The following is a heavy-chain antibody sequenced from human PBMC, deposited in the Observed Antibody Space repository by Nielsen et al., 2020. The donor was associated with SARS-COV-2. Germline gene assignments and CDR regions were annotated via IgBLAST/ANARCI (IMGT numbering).Heavy chain of an antibody. CDR1: GFAFSVYW. CDR2: ISPDGSIT. J-gene: IGHJ5*02. D-gene: IGHD3-10*01. V-gene: IGHV3-74*01. Sequence: GGSLRLSCAASGFAFSVYWMHWVRQGPGKGLVSLSRISPDGSITYYADSVKGRFTISRDSAKTSLYLQMNSLRAEDTAVYYCARGSNYGYNWFDPWGQGTLVTVSS. CDR3: ARGSNYGYNWFDP.